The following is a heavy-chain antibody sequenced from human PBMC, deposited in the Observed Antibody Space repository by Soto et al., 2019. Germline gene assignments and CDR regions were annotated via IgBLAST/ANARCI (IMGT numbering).Heavy chain of an antibody. Sequence: QVQLVESGGGVVQPGRSLRLSCAASGFTFSRYAMDWVRQAPGKGLEWVAVISYDGTSEYYAGSVRGRFTISRDNSMNTLYLQMNYLRVEDTALYYCARNRDFGDLRLFDSWGQGTLVTVSS. CDR2: ISYDGTSE. V-gene: IGHV3-30-3*01. J-gene: IGHJ4*02. CDR1: GFTFSRYA. CDR3: ARNRDFGDLRLFDS. D-gene: IGHD4-17*01.